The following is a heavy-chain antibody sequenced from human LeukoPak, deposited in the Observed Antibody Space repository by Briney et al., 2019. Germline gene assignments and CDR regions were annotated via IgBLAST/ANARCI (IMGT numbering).Heavy chain of an antibody. J-gene: IGHJ3*02. D-gene: IGHD3-22*01. V-gene: IGHV4-4*07. CDR3: ACLTTADAFDI. CDR2: IYTSGST. Sequence: KSSETLSLTCTVSGVSISSYYWSWIRQPAGKGLEWIGRIYTSGSTNYNPSLKSRVTISVDTSKNQFSLKLSSVTAADTAVYYCACLTTADAFDIWGQGTMVTVSS. CDR1: GVSISSYY.